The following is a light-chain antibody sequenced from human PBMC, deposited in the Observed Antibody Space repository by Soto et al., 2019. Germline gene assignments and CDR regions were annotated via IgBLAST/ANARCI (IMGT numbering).Light chain of an antibody. V-gene: IGKV3D-20*01. Sequence: EIVLTQSPATLSLSPGERATLSRGASQSVSSSYLAWYQQKPGLAPRLLIYDASSRATGIPDRFSGSGSGTDFTLTISRLEPEDFALYYCQQYGSSPTWTFGQGTKVEIK. CDR3: QQYGSSPTWT. CDR2: DAS. J-gene: IGKJ1*01. CDR1: QSVSSSY.